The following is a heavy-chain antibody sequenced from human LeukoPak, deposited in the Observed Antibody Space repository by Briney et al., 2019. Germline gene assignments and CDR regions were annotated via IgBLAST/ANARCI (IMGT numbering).Heavy chain of an antibody. CDR3: AKQLVAARYYYYGMDV. V-gene: IGHV3-23*01. CDR2: ISGSGGST. Sequence: GGSLRLSCAASGFTFSIAWMSWVRQAPGKGLEWVSAISGSGGSTYYADSVKGRFTISRDNSKNTLYLQMNSLRAEDTAVYYCAKQLVAARYYYYGMDVWGQGTTVTVSS. J-gene: IGHJ6*02. CDR1: GFTFSIAW. D-gene: IGHD6-6*01.